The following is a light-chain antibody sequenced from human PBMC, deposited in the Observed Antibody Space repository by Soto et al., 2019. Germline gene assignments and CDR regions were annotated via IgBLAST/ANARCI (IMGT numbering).Light chain of an antibody. V-gene: IGLV1-40*01. CDR1: SSNLGARYD. CDR2: GSS. J-gene: IGLJ7*01. CDR3: PSYDKSLSGSV. Sequence: QPVLTQPPTVSGAPGQTVTISCTGSSSNLGARYDVHWYQQVPGKAPKLLIFGSSDRASGVPDRFSGSKSGTSASLAITGLQADDEATSFCPSYDKSLSGSVFGGGTPLTVL.